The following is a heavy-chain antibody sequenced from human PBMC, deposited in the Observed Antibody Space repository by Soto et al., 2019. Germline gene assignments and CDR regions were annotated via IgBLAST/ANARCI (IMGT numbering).Heavy chain of an antibody. CDR3: ARRIAGGALDY. Sequence: SETLSLTCTVSGGSISRTSYYWGWIRQPPGKGPEWIGGISYSGSTQYNPSLKSRVTISVDTSKNHFSLKLSSVTAADTAVYYCARRIAGGALDYWGQGTLVTVSS. CDR1: GGSISRTSYY. V-gene: IGHV4-39*02. J-gene: IGHJ4*02. D-gene: IGHD2-15*01. CDR2: ISYSGST.